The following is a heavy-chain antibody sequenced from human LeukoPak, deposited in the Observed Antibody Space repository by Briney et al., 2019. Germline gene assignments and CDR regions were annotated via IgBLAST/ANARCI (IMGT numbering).Heavy chain of an antibody. CDR2: MYYSGST. V-gene: IGHV4-39*07. CDR3: ARGRGKVAWYPHDY. Sequence: SETLSLTCTVSGGSISSSSYYWGWIRQPPGKGLEWIGSMYYSGSTYYNPSLKSRVTISVDTSEIQFSLKLSSVTAADTAVYYCARGRGKVAWYPHDYWGQGTLVTVSS. D-gene: IGHD6-13*01. J-gene: IGHJ4*02. CDR1: GGSISSSSYY.